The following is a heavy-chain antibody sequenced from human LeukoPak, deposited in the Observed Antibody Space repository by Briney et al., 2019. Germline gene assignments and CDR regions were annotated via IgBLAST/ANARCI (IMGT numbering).Heavy chain of an antibody. J-gene: IGHJ3*02. Sequence: GASVKVSCKTSGYTFTDYYMHWLRQAPGQGLEWMGWMHPNSGGTNYAQKFQGRVTMTRDTSISTAYMDLSSLRSDDTAVYCCARHTTIFGVAIIDIWGQGTMVTVSS. D-gene: IGHD3-3*01. CDR1: GYTFTDYY. V-gene: IGHV1-2*02. CDR2: MHPNSGGT. CDR3: ARHTTIFGVAIIDI.